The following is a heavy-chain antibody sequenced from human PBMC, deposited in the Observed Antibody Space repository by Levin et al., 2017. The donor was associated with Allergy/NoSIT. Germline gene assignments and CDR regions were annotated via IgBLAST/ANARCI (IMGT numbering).Heavy chain of an antibody. V-gene: IGHV4-59*01. CDR3: ARSNSGWSPDNWFDP. Sequence: PSETLSLTCTVSGGSISSYYWSWIRQPPGKGLEWIEYIYYSGSTNYNPSLKSRVTISVDTSKNQFSLKLSSVTAADTAVYYCARSNSGWSPDNWFDPWGQGTLVTVSS. CDR2: IYYSGST. J-gene: IGHJ5*02. CDR1: GGSISSYY. D-gene: IGHD6-19*01.